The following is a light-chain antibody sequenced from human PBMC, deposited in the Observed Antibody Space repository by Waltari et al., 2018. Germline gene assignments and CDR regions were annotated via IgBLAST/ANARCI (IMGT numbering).Light chain of an antibody. J-gene: IGLJ3*02. CDR2: DVT. V-gene: IGLV2-23*02. Sequence: QSALTQPASVSGSLGQSFTISCTGTYRDVGTYNLVSWYQQHPGKAPKPLTFDVTARPSGVSNRFSGSKSGNTASLTISGLQAEDEADYYCCSYAGNFIWVFGGGTKLTVL. CDR1: YRDVGTYNL. CDR3: CSYAGNFIWV.